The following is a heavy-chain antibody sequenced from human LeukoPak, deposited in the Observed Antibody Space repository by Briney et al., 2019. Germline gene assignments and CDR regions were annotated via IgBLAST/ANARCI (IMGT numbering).Heavy chain of an antibody. CDR2: VYTSGST. V-gene: IGHV4-4*07. Sequence: SETPSLTCSVSGGSISGYYWTWIRQRAGKGLEWIGRVYTSGSTHYNPSLKTRLTMSVDTSKNQFSLKLSSVTAADTAVYYCARLITGTTTAFDIWGQGTMVTVSS. J-gene: IGHJ3*02. CDR3: ARLITGTTTAFDI. D-gene: IGHD1-7*01. CDR1: GGSISGYY.